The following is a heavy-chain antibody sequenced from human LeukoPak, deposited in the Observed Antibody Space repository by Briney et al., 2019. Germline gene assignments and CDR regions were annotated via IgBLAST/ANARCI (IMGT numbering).Heavy chain of an antibody. J-gene: IGHJ4*02. V-gene: IGHV1-69*05. CDR2: IIPIFGTA. Sequence: SVKVSCKASGGTFSSYAISWVRQAPGQGPEWMGGIIPIFGTANYAQKFQGRVTITTDESTSTAYMELSSLRSEDTAVYYCARDRSIGITIFGVVIVDYWGQGTLVTVSS. CDR1: GGTFSSYA. D-gene: IGHD3-3*01. CDR3: ARDRSIGITIFGVVIVDY.